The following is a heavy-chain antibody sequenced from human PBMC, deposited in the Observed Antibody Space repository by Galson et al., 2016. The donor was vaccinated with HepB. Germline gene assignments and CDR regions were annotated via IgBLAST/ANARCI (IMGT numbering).Heavy chain of an antibody. J-gene: IGHJ6*02. V-gene: IGHV1-46*01. CDR1: GYTFTSYY. CDR2: INPSGGST. D-gene: IGHD6-13*01. Sequence: SVKVSCKASGYTFTSYYMHWVRQAPGQGLEWMGIINPSGGSTSYAQKFQGRVTMTRDTSTSTVYMELSSLRSEDTAVYYCARVSSSWSPLGGDGMDVWGQGTTVTVSS. CDR3: ARVSSSWSPLGGDGMDV.